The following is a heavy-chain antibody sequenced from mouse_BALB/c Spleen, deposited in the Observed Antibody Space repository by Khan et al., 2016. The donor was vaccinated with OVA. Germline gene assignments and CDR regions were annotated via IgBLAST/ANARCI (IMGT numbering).Heavy chain of an antibody. CDR1: GFTFTSNT. D-gene: IGHD1-2*01. V-gene: IGHV1-4*01. J-gene: IGHJ4*01. CDR2: INHSCGYT. Sequence: QVQLQQSGAEPARPGASVKMSCTASGFTFTSNTMHWIKQRPGQGLEWIGYINHSCGYTNYNQKYNDKATLTADKSSRIAYMLLSSLTSEDSAVYYVARRTTADAMDYWGQGTSVTVSS. CDR3: ARRTTADAMDY.